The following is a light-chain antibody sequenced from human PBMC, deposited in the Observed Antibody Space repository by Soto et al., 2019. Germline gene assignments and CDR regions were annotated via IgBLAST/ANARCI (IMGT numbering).Light chain of an antibody. CDR1: QSVGSSY. CDR2: GAS. J-gene: IGKJ2*01. Sequence: EIVLTQSPGTLSLSPGERATLSCRASQSVGSSYLAWYQQKPGQAPMLLIYGASSRATGTPDRFSGSGSGTDFTLTISRLEPEDFAVYYCPHYGSLYTFGQGTQLEIK. CDR3: PHYGSLYT. V-gene: IGKV3-20*01.